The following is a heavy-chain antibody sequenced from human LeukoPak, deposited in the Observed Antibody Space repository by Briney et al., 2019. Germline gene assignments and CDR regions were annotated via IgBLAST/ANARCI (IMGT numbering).Heavy chain of an antibody. D-gene: IGHD3-22*01. CDR3: TTPRIVVAGYDAFDI. Sequence: GGSLRLSCAASGFTFSGSAMHWVRQASGKGLEWVGRIRSKANSYATAYAASVKGRFTISRDDSKNTAYLQMNSLKTEDTAVYYCTTPRIVVAGYDAFDIWGQGTMVTVSS. J-gene: IGHJ3*02. CDR2: IRSKANSYAT. CDR1: GFTFSGSA. V-gene: IGHV3-73*01.